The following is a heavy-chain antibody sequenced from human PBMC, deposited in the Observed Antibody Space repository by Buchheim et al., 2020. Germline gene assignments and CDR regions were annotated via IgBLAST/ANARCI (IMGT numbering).Heavy chain of an antibody. V-gene: IGHV3-21*01. CDR1: GFTLSRHS. D-gene: IGHD6-6*01. J-gene: IGHJ6*03. CDR3: VREGNLAAWSAVYYYNMDV. Sequence: EVQLEESGGGLVKPGGSLRLSCAASGFTLSRHSMNWVRQAPGKGLEWLACISSTSNHTFYADSVKGRFTVSRDNAKNSVFLQMTRLTVEDTALYYCVREGNLAAWSAVYYYNMDVWGKGTT. CDR2: ISSTSNHT.